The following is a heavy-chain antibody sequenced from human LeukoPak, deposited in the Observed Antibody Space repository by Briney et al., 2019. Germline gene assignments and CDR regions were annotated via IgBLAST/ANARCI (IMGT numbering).Heavy chain of an antibody. Sequence: ASEKVSCKASGYTFTSYYMHWVRQAPGQGLEWMGLINPSGSSTLYAQKFQGRVTMTRDMSTTTDYMELSSLRSEDTAVYYCARDNSVGDIAWWFDPWGQGTLVTVSS. CDR1: GYTFTSYY. CDR2: INPSGSST. V-gene: IGHV1-46*01. CDR3: ARDNSVGDIAWWFDP. J-gene: IGHJ5*02. D-gene: IGHD3-16*02.